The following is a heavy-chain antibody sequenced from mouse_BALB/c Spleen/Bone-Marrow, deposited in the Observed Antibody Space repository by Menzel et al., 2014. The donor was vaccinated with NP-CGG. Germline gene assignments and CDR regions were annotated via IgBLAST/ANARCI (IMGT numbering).Heavy chain of an antibody. CDR2: IRNKANGYTT. CDR1: RFTFTDYY. D-gene: IGHD2-3*01. V-gene: IGHV7-3*02. Sequence: VMLEESGGGLVQPGGSLRLSCATSRFTFTDYYMSWVRQPPGKAPERLGFIRNKANGYTTAYRASEKGRITISRDNSQGVLYVQRNTRRAVNSASYYGARERDDGYFYWSVDVLGAGKAITVSA. CDR3: ARERDDGYFYWSVDV. J-gene: IGHJ1*01.